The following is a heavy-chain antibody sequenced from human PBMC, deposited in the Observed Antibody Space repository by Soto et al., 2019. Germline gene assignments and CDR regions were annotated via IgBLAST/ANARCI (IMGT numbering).Heavy chain of an antibody. Sequence: QMHLVQSGPEVKRPGTSLKVSRKASGFTFSSSAVQWVRQARGQPLEWIGWIVLGNGNTNYAQKFQQRVTITRDMSTSTAYMEVRSLTSEDTAVYYCATRIGNIGWYWLDTWGQGTLVTVSS. CDR3: ATRIGNIGWYWLDT. CDR2: IVLGNGNT. V-gene: IGHV1-58*01. D-gene: IGHD6-19*01. CDR1: GFTFSSSA. J-gene: IGHJ5*02.